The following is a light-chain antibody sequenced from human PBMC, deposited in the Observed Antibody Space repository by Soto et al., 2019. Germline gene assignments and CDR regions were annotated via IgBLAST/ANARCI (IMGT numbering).Light chain of an antibody. Sequence: QSALTQPASVSGSPGQSITISCTGTSSDVGAYNYVSWYQHHPGRAPKLIIFEVSHRPSGVSDRFSGSKSGNTASLTISGLQTEDEADYYCTSYTRTRNLLFCGGTKLTVL. CDR3: TSYTRTRNLL. J-gene: IGLJ2*01. CDR1: SSDVGAYNY. CDR2: EVS. V-gene: IGLV2-14*01.